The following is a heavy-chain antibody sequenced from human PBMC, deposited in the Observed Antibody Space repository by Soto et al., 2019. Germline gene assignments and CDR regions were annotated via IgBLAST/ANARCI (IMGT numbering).Heavy chain of an antibody. CDR2: IYYSGST. J-gene: IGHJ4*02. CDR1: GGSISSSSYY. Sequence: PSETLSLTCTVSGGSISSSSYYWGWIRQPPGKGLEWTGSIYYSGSTYYPPTLKSRVTISVDTSKHQFSLKLSSVTAADTAVYYCASPGPYSSSSRGVEYFDYWGQGTLVTVSS. CDR3: ASPGPYSSSSRGVEYFDY. V-gene: IGHV4-39*01. D-gene: IGHD6-6*01.